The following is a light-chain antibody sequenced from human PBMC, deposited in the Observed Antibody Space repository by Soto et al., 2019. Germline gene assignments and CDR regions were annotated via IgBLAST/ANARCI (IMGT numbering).Light chain of an antibody. V-gene: IGKV4-1*01. CDR3: QQYYNTPLT. CDR2: WAS. CDR1: QSVLYSSNNKNY. Sequence: DILMTQSPASLAVSLGERVTINCKSSQSVLYSSNNKNYLAWYQQKPGQPPKLLIYWASTRESGVPDRFSGSGSGTDFTLTISSLQAEDVAVYYCQQYYNTPLTFGGGTKVDIK. J-gene: IGKJ4*01.